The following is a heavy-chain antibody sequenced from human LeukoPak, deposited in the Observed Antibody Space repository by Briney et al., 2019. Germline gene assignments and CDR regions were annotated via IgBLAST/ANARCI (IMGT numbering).Heavy chain of an antibody. CDR3: ARDLVGRFLEWNPGFDY. CDR2: IWYDGSNK. CDR1: GFTFSSYG. D-gene: IGHD3-3*01. Sequence: GGSLRLSCAASGFTFSSYGMHWVRQAPGKGLEWVAVIWYDGSNKYYADSVKGRFTISRDNSKNTLYLQMNSLRAEDTAVHYCARDLVGRFLEWNPGFDYWGQGTLVTVSS. J-gene: IGHJ4*02. V-gene: IGHV3-33*01.